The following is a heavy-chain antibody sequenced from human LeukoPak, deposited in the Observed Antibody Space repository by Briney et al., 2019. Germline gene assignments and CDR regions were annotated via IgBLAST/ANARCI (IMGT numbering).Heavy chain of an antibody. CDR2: ISYDGSNK. J-gene: IGHJ3*02. D-gene: IGHD3-3*01. CDR3: ARDWNAFDI. V-gene: IGHV3-30-3*01. CDR1: GFTFSSYA. Sequence: GGSLRLSCAASGFTFSSYAMHWVRQAPGKGLEWVAVISYDGSNKYYADSVKGRFTISRDNSKNTLYLQMNSLRAEDTAVYYCARDWNAFDIWGQGTMVTVSS.